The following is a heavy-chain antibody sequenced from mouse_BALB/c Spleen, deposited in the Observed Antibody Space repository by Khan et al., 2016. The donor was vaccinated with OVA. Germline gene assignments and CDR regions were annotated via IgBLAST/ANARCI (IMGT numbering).Heavy chain of an antibody. J-gene: IGHJ3*01. Sequence: EVELVESGGGLVKPGGSLKLSCAASGFTFSDYYMYWVRQTPEKRLEWVATISDGGSYTYYPDSVKGRFTISRDTAKNTLYLQMSSLKSEDTAMYYCARAGYGGFAYWGQGTLVTVDA. CDR2: ISDGGSYT. V-gene: IGHV5-4*02. D-gene: IGHD1-1*02. CDR1: GFTFSDYY. CDR3: ARAGYGGFAY.